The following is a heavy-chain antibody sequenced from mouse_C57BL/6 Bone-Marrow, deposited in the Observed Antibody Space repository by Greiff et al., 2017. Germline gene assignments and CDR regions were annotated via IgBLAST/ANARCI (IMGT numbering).Heavy chain of an antibody. D-gene: IGHD2-10*02. CDR2: ISDGGSYT. CDR3: ARGSIAY. V-gene: IGHV5-4*01. J-gene: IGHJ3*01. Sequence: DVHLVESGGGLVKPGGSLKLSCAASGFTFSSYAMSWVRQTPEKRLEWVATISDGGSYTYYPDNVKGRFTISRDNAKNNLYLQMSHLKSEDTAMYYCARGSIAYWGQGTLVTVSA. CDR1: GFTFSSYA.